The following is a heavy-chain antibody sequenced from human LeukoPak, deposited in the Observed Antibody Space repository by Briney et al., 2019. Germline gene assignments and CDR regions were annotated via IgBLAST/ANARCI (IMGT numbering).Heavy chain of an antibody. CDR1: GFNFIDYS. CDR3: ARDHRYAFDN. D-gene: IGHD5-12*01. Sequence: GGSLRLSCAASGFNFIDYSMNWVRQAPGKGLEWISNIGISSGNTKYADSVKGRFTISRDKARNSLYLQMNSLRVEDTAVYYCARDHRYAFDNWGHGTLVTVSS. CDR2: IGISSGNT. J-gene: IGHJ4*01. V-gene: IGHV3-48*01.